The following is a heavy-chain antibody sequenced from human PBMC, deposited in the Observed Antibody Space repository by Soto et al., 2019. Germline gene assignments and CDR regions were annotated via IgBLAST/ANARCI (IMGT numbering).Heavy chain of an antibody. CDR2: IGWNGGSI. V-gene: IGHV3-9*01. Sequence: EVPLVESGGGLVQPGRSLRLSCAASGFTFDDYAMHWVRQDPGKGLEWVSGIGWNGGSIAYADSVKGRFTISRDNAKNSLYLQMNSLRAEDTALYYCAKGHGSGSYYLNYFDYWGQGTLVTVSS. D-gene: IGHD3-10*01. CDR3: AKGHGSGSYYLNYFDY. CDR1: GFTFDDYA. J-gene: IGHJ4*02.